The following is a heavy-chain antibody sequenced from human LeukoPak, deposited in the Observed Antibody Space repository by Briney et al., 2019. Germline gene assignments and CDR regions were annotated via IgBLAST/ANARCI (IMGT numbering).Heavy chain of an antibody. J-gene: IGHJ4*02. V-gene: IGHV3-48*01. CDR1: GFTFSSYS. D-gene: IGHD1-26*01. Sequence: GGSLRLSCAASGFTFSSYSMNWVRQAPGKGLGWVSYISSSSSTIYYADSVKGRFTISRDNAKNSLYLQMNSLRAEDTAVYYCARVFPPLRSGSPAVGWGQGTLVTVSS. CDR3: ARVFPPLRSGSPAVG. CDR2: ISSSSSTI.